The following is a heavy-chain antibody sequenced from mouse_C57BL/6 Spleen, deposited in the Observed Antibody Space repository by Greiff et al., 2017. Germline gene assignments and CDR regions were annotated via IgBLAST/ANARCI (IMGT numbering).Heavy chain of an antibody. CDR1: GYAFSSSW. CDR2: IYPGDGGT. CDR3: ARDGAQATRFAY. D-gene: IGHD3-2*02. J-gene: IGHJ3*01. Sequence: QVQLQQSGPELVKPGASVKISCKASGYAFSSSWMNWVKQRPGKGLEWIGRIYPGDGGTNYNGKFKGKATLTADKSSSTAYMQLSSLTSEDSAVXFCARDGAQATRFAYWGQGTLVTVSA. V-gene: IGHV1-82*01.